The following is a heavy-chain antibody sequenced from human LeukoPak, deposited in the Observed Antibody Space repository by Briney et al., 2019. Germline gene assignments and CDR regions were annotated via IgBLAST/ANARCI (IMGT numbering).Heavy chain of an antibody. CDR1: GGSVSSGYYY. CDR3: ARGLIGSGGESWCSDL. Sequence: SETLSLTCTVSGGSVSSGYYYWSWIRQPPGKGLEWIGYIYYSGSTNYNPSLKSRVSMSVDTSRNQFSLRLSSVTAADTAVYFGARGLIGSGGESWCSDLWGRGPLVTVSS. V-gene: IGHV4-61*01. D-gene: IGHD6-19*01. J-gene: IGHJ2*01. CDR2: IYYSGST.